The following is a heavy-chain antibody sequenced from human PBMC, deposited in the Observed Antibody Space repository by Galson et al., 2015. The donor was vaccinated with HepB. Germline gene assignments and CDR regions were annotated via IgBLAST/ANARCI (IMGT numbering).Heavy chain of an antibody. J-gene: IGHJ3*02. V-gene: IGHV1-69*13. D-gene: IGHD2-2*02. CDR1: GGTFSSHA. Sequence: SVKVSCKASGGTFSSHAITWVRQAPGQGLEWVGGIIPIFGPANYAQKFQGRVTITADESTSTAYMELSSLRSEDTAVYYCARSCSSTSCYTSDAFDIWGQGTMVTVSS. CDR3: ARSCSSTSCYTSDAFDI. CDR2: IIPIFGPA.